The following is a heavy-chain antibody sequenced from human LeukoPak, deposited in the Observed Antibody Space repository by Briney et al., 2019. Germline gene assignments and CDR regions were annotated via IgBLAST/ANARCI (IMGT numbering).Heavy chain of an antibody. V-gene: IGHV3-48*01. CDR1: GFTFSSYS. D-gene: IGHD2-2*01. CDR2: ISSSSSTI. Sequence: PGGSLRLSCAASGFTFSSYSMNWVRQAPGKGLEWVSYISSSSSTIYYADSVKGRFTISRDNAKNSLYLQMNSLRAEDTAVYYCARATKYQLPHLDYWGQGTLVTVSS. CDR3: ARATKYQLPHLDY. J-gene: IGHJ4*02.